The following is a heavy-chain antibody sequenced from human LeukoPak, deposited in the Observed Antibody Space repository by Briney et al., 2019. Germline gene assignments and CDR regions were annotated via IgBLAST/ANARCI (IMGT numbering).Heavy chain of an antibody. CDR3: ARDQYGSGT. Sequence: PSETLSLTCTVSGGSISSYYWSWIRQPPGKGLEWIGYTYYSGSTNYNPSLKSRVTISVDTSKNQFSLKLSSVTAADTAVYYCARDQYGSGTWGQGTLVTVSS. CDR1: GGSISSYY. V-gene: IGHV4-59*01. CDR2: TYYSGST. D-gene: IGHD3-10*01. J-gene: IGHJ5*02.